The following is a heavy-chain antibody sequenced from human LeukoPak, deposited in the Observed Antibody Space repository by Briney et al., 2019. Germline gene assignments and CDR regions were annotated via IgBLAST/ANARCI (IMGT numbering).Heavy chain of an antibody. D-gene: IGHD2-2*01. CDR2: IYPGDSDT. Sequence: GESLKISCKGSGYIFSTYWIGWVRQMPGKGLEWMGIIYPGDSDTRYSPSFQGQVTISTDRSSTAYLEWNSVMASDTATYYCARPGYCSTTRCPGLDVWGQGTTVTVSS. V-gene: IGHV5-51*01. CDR1: GYIFSTYW. CDR3: ARPGYCSTTRCPGLDV. J-gene: IGHJ6*02.